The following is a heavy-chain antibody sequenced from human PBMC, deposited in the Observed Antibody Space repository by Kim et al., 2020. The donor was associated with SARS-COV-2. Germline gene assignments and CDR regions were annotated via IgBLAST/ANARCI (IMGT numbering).Heavy chain of an antibody. D-gene: IGHD4-17*01. Sequence: GGSLRLSCAASGFTFSSYSMNWVRQAPGKGLEWVSSISSSSSYIYYADSVKGRFTISRDNAKNSLYLQMNSLRAEDTAVYYCARDPRLTVTNFDYWGQGTLVTVSS. CDR2: ISSSSSYI. V-gene: IGHV3-21*01. J-gene: IGHJ4*02. CDR3: ARDPRLTVTNFDY. CDR1: GFTFSSYS.